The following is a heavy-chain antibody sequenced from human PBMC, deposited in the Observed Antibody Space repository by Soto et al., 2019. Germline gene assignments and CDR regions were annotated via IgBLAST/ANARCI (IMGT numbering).Heavy chain of an antibody. CDR1: GYTFTSYG. CDR3: ARGGLEPNIYYGMDV. J-gene: IGHJ6*02. Sequence: ASVKVSCKASGYTFTSYGISWVRQAPGQGLEWMGWISAYNGNTNYAQKLQGRVTMTTDTSTSTAYMELRSLRSEDTAVYYCARGGLEPNIYYGMDVWGQGTTVTVSS. V-gene: IGHV1-18*01. CDR2: ISAYNGNT. D-gene: IGHD1-1*01.